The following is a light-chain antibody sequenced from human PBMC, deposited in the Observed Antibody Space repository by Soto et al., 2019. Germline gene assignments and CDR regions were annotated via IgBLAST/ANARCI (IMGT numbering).Light chain of an antibody. J-gene: IGKJ5*01. V-gene: IGKV1-9*01. CDR2: AAS. CDR1: QGLSTY. CDR3: QQLNSYPIT. Sequence: IQLTQSPPSLSASVGDRVTITCRASQGLSTYLAWYQQKPGTAPKLLIYAASTLQSGVPSRFSGSGSGTDITLTISSLQPEDFATYYCQQLNSYPITFGQGTRLEIK.